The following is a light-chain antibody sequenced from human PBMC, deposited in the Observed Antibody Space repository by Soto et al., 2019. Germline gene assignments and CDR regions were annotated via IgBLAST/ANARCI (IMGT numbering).Light chain of an antibody. J-gene: IGLJ2*01. CDR3: ASWDDSLSGVV. CDR2: RNN. CDR1: SSNIGSNY. V-gene: IGLV1-47*01. Sequence: QAVVTQPPSASGTPGQRVTISCSGGSSNIGSNYLYWYQQLPGTAPKLLIYRNNQRPSGVPDRFSGSKSGTSASLAISGLRSEDEADYYCASWDDSLSGVVFGGGTKLTVL.